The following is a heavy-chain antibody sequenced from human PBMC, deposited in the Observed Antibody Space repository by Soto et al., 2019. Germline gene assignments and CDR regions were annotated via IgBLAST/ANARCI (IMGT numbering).Heavy chain of an antibody. D-gene: IGHD6-13*01. CDR3: ARGIAAAGTIHAFDI. J-gene: IGHJ3*02. Sequence: PSETLSLTCAVYGGSFSGYYWSWIRQPPGKGLEWIGEINHSGSTNYNPSLKSRVTISVDTSKNQFSLKLSSVTAADTAVYYCARGIAAAGTIHAFDIWGQGTMVTVSS. CDR1: GGSFSGYY. CDR2: INHSGST. V-gene: IGHV4-34*01.